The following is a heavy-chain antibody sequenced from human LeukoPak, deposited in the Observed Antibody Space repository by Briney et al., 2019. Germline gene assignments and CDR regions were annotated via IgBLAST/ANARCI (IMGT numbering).Heavy chain of an antibody. J-gene: IGHJ4*02. CDR2: IYYSGGT. D-gene: IGHD1-7*01. Sequence: NPSGTLSLTCGVSGGSIDSTNYWSWIRQPPGKGLDWIGYIYYSGGTNHNPSLKSRVTISVDTSKKQFSLKLSSVTAADTAVYYCARVGTVLDGGYWGQGILVTVSS. CDR3: ARVGTVLDGGY. CDR1: GGSIDSTNY. V-gene: IGHV4-59*01.